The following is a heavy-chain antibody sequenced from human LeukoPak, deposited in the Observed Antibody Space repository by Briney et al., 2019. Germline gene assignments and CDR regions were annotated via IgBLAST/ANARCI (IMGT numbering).Heavy chain of an antibody. Sequence: GESLNISCKGSGYSFATYWIAWVRPMPGEGLEWLGIIHPGDSNTRYSPSFQGQVTISADKSISTAYLQWSSLKASDTAMYYCARLVITFGGVIPQVFDIWGQGTMVTVSS. D-gene: IGHD3-16*02. V-gene: IGHV5-51*01. J-gene: IGHJ3*02. CDR1: GYSFATYW. CDR3: ARLVITFGGVIPQVFDI. CDR2: IHPGDSNT.